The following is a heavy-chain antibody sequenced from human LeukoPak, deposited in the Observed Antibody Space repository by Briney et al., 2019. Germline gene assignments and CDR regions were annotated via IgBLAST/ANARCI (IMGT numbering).Heavy chain of an antibody. Sequence: GGSLRLSCSASGFTFSNFVMHWVRQAPGKGLEWVAVISYDGSNKHYEDSVKGRFTISRDNSKNTVFLQMDSLRAEDTAVYYCAKGIKARGVFGSTNYYGMDVWGQGTTATVS. V-gene: IGHV3-30*18. CDR1: GFTFSNFV. CDR3: AKGIKARGVFGSTNYYGMDV. J-gene: IGHJ6*02. D-gene: IGHD3-10*01. CDR2: ISYDGSNK.